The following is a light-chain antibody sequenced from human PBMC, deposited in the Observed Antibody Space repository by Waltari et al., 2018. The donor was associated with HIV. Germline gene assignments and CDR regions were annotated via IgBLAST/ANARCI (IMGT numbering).Light chain of an antibody. CDR1: IGDVGAFNY. Sequence: QSALTQPPSASGSPGQSVTISCTGTIGDVGAFNYVSWYTKHPATAPRLMMYDVTMRPSGVPDRFSGSRSGNTASLTVSGLQADDEAYYYCSSYAGSNTVVFGGGTKLTVL. CDR3: SSYAGSNTVV. J-gene: IGLJ2*01. CDR2: DVT. V-gene: IGLV2-8*01.